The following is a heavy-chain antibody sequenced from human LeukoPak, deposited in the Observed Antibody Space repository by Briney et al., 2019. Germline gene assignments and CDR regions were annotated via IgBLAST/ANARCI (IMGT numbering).Heavy chain of an antibody. D-gene: IGHD1-1*01. Sequence: ASVKVSCKASGYTFTSYGISWVRQAPRQALEWMGWTSAHNDDTNYAETLQGRLTMTTDISTSTTYMELTSLRSDDTAVYYCARDWDSRNDYFDPWGQGTLVIVSS. CDR3: ARDWDSRNDYFDP. V-gene: IGHV1-18*01. J-gene: IGHJ4*02. CDR2: TSAHNDDT. CDR1: GYTFTSYG.